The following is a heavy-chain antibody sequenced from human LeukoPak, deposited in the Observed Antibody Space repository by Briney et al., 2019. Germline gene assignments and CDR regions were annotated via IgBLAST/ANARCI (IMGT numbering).Heavy chain of an antibody. CDR1: GGSFSGYY. CDR2: INHSGST. Sequence: PSETLSLTCAVYGGSFSGYYWSWIRQPPGKGLEWIGEINHSGSTNYNPSLKSRVTISVDTSKNQFSLKLSSVTAADTAVYYCARGSSYGWFDPWGQGTLVTVSS. V-gene: IGHV4-34*01. J-gene: IGHJ5*02. CDR3: ARGSSYGWFDP. D-gene: IGHD6-6*01.